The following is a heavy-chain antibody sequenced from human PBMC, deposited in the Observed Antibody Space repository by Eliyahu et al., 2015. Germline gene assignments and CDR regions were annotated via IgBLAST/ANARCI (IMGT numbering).Heavy chain of an antibody. CDR3: ARDVAAAGYYYYGMDV. Sequence: QVQLQESGPGLVKPSETLSLTCTVSGGSISSYYWSWIRQPPGKGLEWIGYIYYSGSTNYNPSLKSRVTISVDTSKNQFSLKLSSVTAADTAVYYCARDVAAAGYYYYGMDVWGKGTTVTVSS. V-gene: IGHV4-59*01. D-gene: IGHD6-13*01. CDR2: IYYSGST. CDR1: GGSISSYY. J-gene: IGHJ6*04.